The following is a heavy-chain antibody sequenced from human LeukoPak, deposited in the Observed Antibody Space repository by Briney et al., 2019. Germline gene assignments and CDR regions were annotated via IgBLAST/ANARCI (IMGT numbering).Heavy chain of an antibody. CDR1: GGSFSGYY. CDR2: INHSGST. Sequence: SETLSLTCAVYGGSFSGYYWSWIRQPPGKELEWIGEINHSGSTNYNPSLKSRVTISVDTSKNQFSLKLSSVTAADTAVYYCARGRAFPYWGQGTLVTVSS. CDR3: ARGRAFPY. V-gene: IGHV4-34*01. J-gene: IGHJ4*02.